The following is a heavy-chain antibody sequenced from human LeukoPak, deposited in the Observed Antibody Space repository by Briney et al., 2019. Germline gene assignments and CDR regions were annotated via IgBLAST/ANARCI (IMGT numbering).Heavy chain of an antibody. CDR3: ARHLRHYYDSSGYYH. CDR1: GYTFTGYY. D-gene: IGHD3-22*01. Sequence: GASVTVSCKASGYTFTGYYMHWVRQAPGQGLEWMGWINPNSGGTNYAQKFQGRVTMTRDTSISTAYMELSRLRSDDTAVYYCARHLRHYYDSSGYYHWGQGTLVTVSS. V-gene: IGHV1-2*02. J-gene: IGHJ5*02. CDR2: INPNSGGT.